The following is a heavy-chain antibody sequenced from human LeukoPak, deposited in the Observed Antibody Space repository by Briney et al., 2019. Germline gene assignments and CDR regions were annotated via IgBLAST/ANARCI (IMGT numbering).Heavy chain of an antibody. CDR3: ARGEVGPEDYYHYYMDV. V-gene: IGHV4-34*01. CDR1: GGSFSGYY. Sequence: SETLSLTCAVYGGSFSGYYWSWIRQPPGKGLEWIGEINHSGSTNYNPSLKSRVTISVDTSKNQFSLKLSSVTAADTAVYYCARGEVGPEDYYHYYMDVWGKGTTVTVSS. D-gene: IGHD1-14*01. J-gene: IGHJ6*03. CDR2: INHSGST.